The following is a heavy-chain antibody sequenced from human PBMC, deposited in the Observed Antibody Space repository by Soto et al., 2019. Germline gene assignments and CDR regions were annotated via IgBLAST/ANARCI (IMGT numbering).Heavy chain of an antibody. J-gene: IGHJ4*02. Sequence: QVQLQESGPGLVKPSETLSLTCTVSGGSISGYFWSWIRQPPGKGLQWMGYIHYSGSTKYNPSLKGRVPMSLDTSKNQFPLNLSSVTGGDTAVYYCARIGGGGEWGQGTLVTVSS. CDR3: ARIGGGGE. V-gene: IGHV4-59*01. D-gene: IGHD3-10*01. CDR2: IHYSGST. CDR1: GGSISGYF.